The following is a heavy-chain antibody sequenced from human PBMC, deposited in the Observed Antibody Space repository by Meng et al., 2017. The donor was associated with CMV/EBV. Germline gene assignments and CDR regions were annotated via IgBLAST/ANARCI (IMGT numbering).Heavy chain of an antibody. D-gene: IGHD5-18*01. V-gene: IGHV1-69*10. CDR3: ARDPRRGYSYGG. J-gene: IGHJ4*02. CDR2: IIPILGIA. Sequence: SVTVSCKASGGTFISYAISGVRQAPGQGLEWMGGIIPILGIANYAQKCQGRVTITADKSTSTAYMELSSLRSEDTAVYYCARDPRRGYSYGGWGQGTLVTVSS. CDR1: GGTFISYA.